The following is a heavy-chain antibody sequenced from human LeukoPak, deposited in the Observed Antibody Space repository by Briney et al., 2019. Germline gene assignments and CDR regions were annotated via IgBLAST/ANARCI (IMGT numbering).Heavy chain of an antibody. V-gene: IGHV3-30-3*01. D-gene: IGHD6-13*01. CDR3: ARGAAGTYSWFDP. CDR2: ISYDGSNK. CDR1: GFTLSNYA. Sequence: GGPLRLSCAASGFTLSNYAMNWVRQAPGKGLDWVAVISYDGSNKYYADSVKGRFTISRDHSKNTLYLQMNSLRGEDTAVYYCARGAAGTYSWFDPWGQGTLVTVSS. J-gene: IGHJ5*02.